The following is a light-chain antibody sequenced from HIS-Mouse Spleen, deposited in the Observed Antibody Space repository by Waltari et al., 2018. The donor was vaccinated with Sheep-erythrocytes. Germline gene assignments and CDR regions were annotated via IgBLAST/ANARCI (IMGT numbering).Light chain of an antibody. V-gene: IGKV1-39*01. J-gene: IGKJ4*01. CDR1: QSLSSY. CDR3: QQSYSTPPLT. Sequence: DIQMTQSPSSLSASVGDRVPITCRASQSLSSYLNWYQQKPGKAPKLLIYAASSLQSGVPSRFSGSGSGTDFTLTISSLQPEDFATYYCQQSYSTPPLTFGGGTK. CDR2: AAS.